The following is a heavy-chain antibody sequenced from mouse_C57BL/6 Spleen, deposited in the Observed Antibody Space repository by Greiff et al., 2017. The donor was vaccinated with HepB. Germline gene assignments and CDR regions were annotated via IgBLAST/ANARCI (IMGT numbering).Heavy chain of an antibody. CDR3: ARYEYEGGY. V-gene: IGHV5-6*01. J-gene: IGHJ2*01. D-gene: IGHD2-4*01. CDR2: ISSGGSYT. CDR1: GFTFSSYG. Sequence: EVQLVESGGDLVKPGGSLKLSCAASGFTFSSYGMSWVRQTPDKRLEWVATISSGGSYTYYPDSVKGRFTISRDNAKNTLYLQMSSLKSEDTAMYYCARYEYEGGYWGQGTTLTVAS.